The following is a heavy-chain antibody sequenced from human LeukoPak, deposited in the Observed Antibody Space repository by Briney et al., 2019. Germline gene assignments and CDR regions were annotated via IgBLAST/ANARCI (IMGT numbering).Heavy chain of an antibody. CDR3: ASPHGSGSYYNPKL. CDR2: IYPGDSDS. V-gene: IGHV5-51*01. J-gene: IGHJ4*02. D-gene: IGHD3-10*01. Sequence: GESLKISCKASGFSFTNYWIGWVRQMPGKGLEWMGIIYPGDSDSRYSPSFQGQVTISADRSISTTYLQWSSLKASDTAMYYCASPHGSGSYYNPKLWGQGTLVAVSS. CDR1: GFSFTNYW.